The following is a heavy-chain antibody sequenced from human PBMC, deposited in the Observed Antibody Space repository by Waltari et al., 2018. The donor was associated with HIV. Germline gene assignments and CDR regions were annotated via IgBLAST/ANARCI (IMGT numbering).Heavy chain of an antibody. V-gene: IGHV3-23*04. CDR2: IGGNGGNT. J-gene: IGHJ4*02. D-gene: IGHD6-19*01. Sequence: EVQLVESGGGLVQPGGSLRLSCATSEFTFSSYAMSWVRTAPGKGLEWVSVIGGNGGNTYYADSVKGRFTISRDNSKNTLYLQMNSLRAEDTAIYYCAKAVSVAGTISPGLEHWGQGTLVTVSA. CDR1: EFTFSSYA. CDR3: AKAVSVAGTISPGLEH.